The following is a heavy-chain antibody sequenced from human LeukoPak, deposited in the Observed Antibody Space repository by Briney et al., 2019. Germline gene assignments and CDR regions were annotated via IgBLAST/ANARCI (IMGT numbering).Heavy chain of an antibody. D-gene: IGHD2-2*01. Sequence: SQTLSLTCAVYGGSFSGYYWSWIRQPPGKGLEWIGEINHSGSTNYNPSLKSRVTISVDTSKNQFSLKLSSVTAADTAVYYCARARGIVVVPAALDYYYYGMDVWGQGTTVTVSS. CDR3: ARARGIVVVPAALDYYYYGMDV. CDR1: GGSFSGYY. CDR2: INHSGST. J-gene: IGHJ6*02. V-gene: IGHV4-34*01.